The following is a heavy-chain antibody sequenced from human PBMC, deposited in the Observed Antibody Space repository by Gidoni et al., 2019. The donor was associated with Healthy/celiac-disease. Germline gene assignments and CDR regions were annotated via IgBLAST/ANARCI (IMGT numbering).Heavy chain of an antibody. CDR2: INPNSGGT. J-gene: IGHJ4*02. Sequence: QVQLVQSGAEVKKPGASVKVSCKASGYPFTGDYMHWVRQAPGQGLEWMGWINPNSGGTNYAQKFQGWVTMTRDTSISTAYMELSRLRSDDTAVYYCAREMVAVAGTGGFDYWGQGTLVTVSS. CDR3: AREMVAVAGTGGFDY. CDR1: GYPFTGDY. V-gene: IGHV1-2*04. D-gene: IGHD6-19*01.